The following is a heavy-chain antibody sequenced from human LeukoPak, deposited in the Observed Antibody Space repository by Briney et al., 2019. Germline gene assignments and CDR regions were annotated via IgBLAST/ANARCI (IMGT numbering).Heavy chain of an antibody. CDR2: IFPADSDT. CDR3: VRLSEVAAGTGYFDY. V-gene: IGHV5-51*01. J-gene: IGHJ4*02. CDR1: GYTFTSYW. D-gene: IGHD6-13*01. Sequence: GESLKISCKGSGYTFTSYWIAWVRQMPGKGLEWMGIIFPADSDTRYSPSFQGQVTISADKSISTAYLQWSSLKASDTAMYYCVRLSEVAAGTGYFDYWGQGTLVTVSS.